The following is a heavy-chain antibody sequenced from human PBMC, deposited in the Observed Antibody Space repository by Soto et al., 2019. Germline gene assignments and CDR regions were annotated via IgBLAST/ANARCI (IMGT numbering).Heavy chain of an antibody. Sequence: VQLVESGGGVVQSGRSLRLSCAASGFTLSTYWMSWVRQAPGKGLEWVANIKTDGSEKHYVDSVKGRFTISRDNAKNSLYLQMNSLRVEDTAVYYCARDEERFGEYYDYWGQGTLVTVSS. V-gene: IGHV3-7*01. D-gene: IGHD3-10*01. CDR1: GFTLSTYW. J-gene: IGHJ4*02. CDR2: IKTDGSEK. CDR3: ARDEERFGEYYDY.